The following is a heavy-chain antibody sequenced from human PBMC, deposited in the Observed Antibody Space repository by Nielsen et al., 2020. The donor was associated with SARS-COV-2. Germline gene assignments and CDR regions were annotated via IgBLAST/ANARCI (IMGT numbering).Heavy chain of an antibody. Sequence: ASVKVSCKASGYTFTSYGVSWVRQAPGQGLEWMGWISGHNGNTNYAPKFQGRVTMTTDTSTSAAYMELRSLRSDDTAVYFCARDKTGHGNLDYWGQGTLVTVSS. D-gene: IGHD3-9*01. V-gene: IGHV1-18*04. CDR1: GYTFTSYG. CDR2: ISGHNGNT. J-gene: IGHJ4*02. CDR3: ARDKTGHGNLDY.